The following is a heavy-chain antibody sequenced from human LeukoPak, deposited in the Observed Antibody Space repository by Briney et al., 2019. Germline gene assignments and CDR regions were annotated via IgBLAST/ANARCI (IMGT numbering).Heavy chain of an antibody. CDR3: ASHSSGYPFLDY. D-gene: IGHD3-22*01. CDR2: ISGSGGST. Sequence: PGGSLRLSCSASGFTFSSYAMSWVRQAPAKGLEWVSAISGSGGSTYYADSVKDRFTISRDNSKNTLYLQMNSLRTEDTAVYCCASHSSGYPFLDYWGQGTLVTVSS. CDR1: GFTFSSYA. J-gene: IGHJ4*02. V-gene: IGHV3-23*01.